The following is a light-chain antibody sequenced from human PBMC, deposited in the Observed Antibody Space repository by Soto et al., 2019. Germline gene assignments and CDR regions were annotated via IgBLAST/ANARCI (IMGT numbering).Light chain of an antibody. CDR1: QDISNY. V-gene: IGKV1-33*01. CDR3: QQYDNLLLT. CDR2: DAS. Sequence: DIQMTQSPSSLSASVGDRVTITCQASQDISNYLNWYQQKPGKAPKLLIYDASNLETVVPSRFSGSGSGTDFTFTIRSLQPEDIATYYCQQYDNLLLTFGGGTKVEIK. J-gene: IGKJ4*01.